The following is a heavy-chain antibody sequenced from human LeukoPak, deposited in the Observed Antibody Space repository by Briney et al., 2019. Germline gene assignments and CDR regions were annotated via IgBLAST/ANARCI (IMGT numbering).Heavy chain of an antibody. V-gene: IGHV4-61*02. J-gene: IGHJ4*02. CDR2: IYTSGST. CDR1: GGSISSGSYY. CDR3: ARDSGEQQGFDY. D-gene: IGHD6-13*01. Sequence: PSETLSLTFTVSGGSISSGSYYWSWIRQPAGKGLEWIGRIYTSGSTNYNPSLKSRVTISVDTSKNQFSLKLSSVTAADTAVYYCARDSGEQQGFDYWGQGTLVTVSS.